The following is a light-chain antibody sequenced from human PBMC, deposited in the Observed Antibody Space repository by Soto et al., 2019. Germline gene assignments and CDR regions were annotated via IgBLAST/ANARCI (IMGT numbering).Light chain of an antibody. CDR1: QSVSSN. CDR2: GAS. CDR3: QQSNNWWT. V-gene: IGKV3-15*01. J-gene: IGKJ1*01. Sequence: EIVMTQSPATLSVSPGERATLSCRASQSVSSNLAWYQQKPGQAPRLLIYGASTRATGIPARFSGSGSGTEFTLTISSLQSADFAVYYCQQSNNWWTFGQGTKVEIK.